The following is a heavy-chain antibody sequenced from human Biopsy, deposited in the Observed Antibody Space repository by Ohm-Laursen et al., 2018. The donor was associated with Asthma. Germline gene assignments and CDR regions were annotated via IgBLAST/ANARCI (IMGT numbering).Heavy chain of an antibody. D-gene: IGHD3-16*01. CDR2: IDPNSGGT. J-gene: IGHJ2*01. CDR1: GYPFTDYY. CDR3: ARIKIRIGAGTDRYFDL. V-gene: IGHV1-2*06. Sequence: SVKVSCKASGYPFTDYYVHWVRQAPGQGLEWMGRIDPNSGGTNYAQKFLGRVTMTRDTSVNTAFMVLSRLRSDDTTVYYCARIKIRIGAGTDRYFDLWGRGTLVTVSS.